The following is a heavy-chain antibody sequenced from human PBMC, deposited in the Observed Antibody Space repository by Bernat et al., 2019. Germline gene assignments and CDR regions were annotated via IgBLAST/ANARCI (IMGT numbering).Heavy chain of an antibody. CDR2: ISYDGSNK. CDR1: GFTFSSYG. V-gene: IGHV3-30*18. J-gene: IGHJ4*02. Sequence: QVQLVESGGGVVQPGRSLRLSCAASGFTFSSYGMHWVRQAPGKGLEWVAVISYDGSNKYYAESVKGRFTISRDNSKNTLYLQMNSLRAEDTAVYYCAKDRGMGVVVPAAVDYWGQGTLVTVSS. D-gene: IGHD2-2*01. CDR3: AKDRGMGVVVPAAVDY.